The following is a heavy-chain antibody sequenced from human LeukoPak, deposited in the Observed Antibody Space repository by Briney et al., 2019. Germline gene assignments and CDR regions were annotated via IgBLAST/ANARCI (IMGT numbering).Heavy chain of an antibody. CDR2: ISYDGSNK. J-gene: IGHJ4*02. V-gene: IGHV3-30*18. D-gene: IGHD5-24*01. Sequence: PGGSLRLSCAASGFTFSSYGMHWVRQAPGKGLEWVAVISYDGSNKYYADSVKGRFTISRDNSKNTLYLQMNSLRAEDTAVYYCAKGGGERWLQLCDYWGQGTLVTVSS. CDR3: AKGGGERWLQLCDY. CDR1: GFTFSSYG.